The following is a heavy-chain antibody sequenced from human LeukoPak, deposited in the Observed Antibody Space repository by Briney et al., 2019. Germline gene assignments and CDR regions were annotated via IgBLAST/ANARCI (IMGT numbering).Heavy chain of an antibody. CDR1: GGSISSCY. CDR3: ARVDYYLYYFDY. CDR2: IHTSGYT. D-gene: IGHD2-21*02. J-gene: IGHJ4*02. V-gene: IGHV4-4*07. Sequence: PSETLSLTCTVSGGSISSCYWSWIRQPAGKGLEWIGRIHTSGYTNYNPSLKSRVTVSADTSKNQFSLKLNSVTAADTAVYYCARVDYYLYYFDYWGQGTLVTVSS.